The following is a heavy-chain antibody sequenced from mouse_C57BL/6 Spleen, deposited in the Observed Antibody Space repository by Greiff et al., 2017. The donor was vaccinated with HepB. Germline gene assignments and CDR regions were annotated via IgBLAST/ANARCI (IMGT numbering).Heavy chain of an antibody. CDR3: ARWGYYGSSYEAMDY. CDR2: IDPSDSYT. D-gene: IGHD1-1*01. V-gene: IGHV1-59*01. Sequence: QVQLQQSGAELVRPGTSVKLSCKASGYTFTSYWMHWVKQRPGQGLEWIGVIDPSDSYTNYNQKFKGKATLTVDTSSSTAYMQLSSLTSEDSAVYYCARWGYYGSSYEAMDYWGQGTSVTVSS. J-gene: IGHJ4*01. CDR1: GYTFTSYW.